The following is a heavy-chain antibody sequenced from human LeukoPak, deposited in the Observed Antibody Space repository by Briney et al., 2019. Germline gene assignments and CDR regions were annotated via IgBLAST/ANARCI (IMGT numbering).Heavy chain of an antibody. CDR1: GGSFSGYY. CDR2: INHSGST. D-gene: IGHD5-18*01. V-gene: IGHV4-34*01. J-gene: IGHJ5*02. CDR3: ARGKAYSYGYRGVAKFDP. Sequence: SETLSPTCAVYGGSFSGYYWSWIRHPPGKGLEWIGEINHSGSTNYNPSLKSRVTISVDTSKNQFSLKLSSVTAADTAVYYCARGKAYSYGYRGVAKFDPWGQGTLVTVSS.